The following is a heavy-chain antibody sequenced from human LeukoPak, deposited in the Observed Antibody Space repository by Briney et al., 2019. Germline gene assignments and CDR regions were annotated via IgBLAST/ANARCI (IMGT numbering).Heavy chain of an antibody. J-gene: IGHJ3*02. Sequence: GGSVKVSCKVSGYTLGDLAMHWVRQAPGKGLEWMGGLDPEDGEAIYAQPLQGRVTMTEDTSSDTAYMVLSSLRSEDTAVYYCATRNFGDYGAFDIWGQGTMVTVSS. CDR2: LDPEDGEA. CDR3: ATRNFGDYGAFDI. D-gene: IGHD4-17*01. V-gene: IGHV1-24*01. CDR1: GYTLGDLA.